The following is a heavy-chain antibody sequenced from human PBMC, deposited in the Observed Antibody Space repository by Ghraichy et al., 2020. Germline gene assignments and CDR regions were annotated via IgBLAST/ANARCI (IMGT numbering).Heavy chain of an antibody. CDR3: ARDLGNFDY. CDR1: GFTFSSYS. J-gene: IGHJ4*02. Sequence: LSLTCAASGFTFSSYSMNWVRQAPGKGLEWVSYISSSSSTIYYADSVKGRFTISRDNAKNSLYLQMNSLRAEDTAVYYCARDLGNFDYWGQGTLVTVSS. V-gene: IGHV3-48*01. CDR2: ISSSSSTI.